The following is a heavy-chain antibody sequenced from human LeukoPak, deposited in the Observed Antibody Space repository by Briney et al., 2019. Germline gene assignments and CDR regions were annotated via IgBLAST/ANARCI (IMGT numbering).Heavy chain of an antibody. CDR2: ISYDGSNK. D-gene: IGHD3-3*01. CDR1: GFTFSSYG. J-gene: IGHJ4*02. CDR3: ARGGRPRIFGVPTPFDY. Sequence: GGSLRLSCAASGFTFSSYGMHWVRQAPGKGLEWVAVISYDGSNKYYADSVKGRFTISRDNSKNTLYLQMNSLRAEDTAVYYCARGGRPRIFGVPTPFDYWGQGTLVTVSS. V-gene: IGHV3-30*19.